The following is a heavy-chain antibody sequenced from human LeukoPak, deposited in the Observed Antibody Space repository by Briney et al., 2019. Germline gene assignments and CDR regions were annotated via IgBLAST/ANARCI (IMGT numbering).Heavy chain of an antibody. CDR3: ARDLPLLWFGEPLDY. CDR1: GFTFSDYY. CDR2: ISSSGDTI. Sequence: GGSLRLSCAASGFTFSDYYMSWIRQAPGKGLEWLSYISSSGDTIYYADSVKGRFTISRNNARNSLYLQMNSLRAEDTAMYYCARDLPLLWFGEPLDYWGQGTLVTVSS. V-gene: IGHV3-11*01. J-gene: IGHJ4*02. D-gene: IGHD3-10*01.